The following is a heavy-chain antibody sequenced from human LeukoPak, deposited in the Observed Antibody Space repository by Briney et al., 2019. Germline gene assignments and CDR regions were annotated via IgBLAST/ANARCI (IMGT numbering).Heavy chain of an antibody. CDR3: ARDVSGWYFDY. V-gene: IGHV1-18*01. CDR1: GYTFTSYG. J-gene: IGHJ4*02. D-gene: IGHD6-19*01. Sequence: SVKVSCKASGYTFTSYGISWVRQAPGQGLEWMGWISAYNGNTNYAQKIQGRVTMTTDTSASTAYMELRSLRSDDTAVYFCARDVSGWYFDYWGQGTLVTVSS. CDR2: ISAYNGNT.